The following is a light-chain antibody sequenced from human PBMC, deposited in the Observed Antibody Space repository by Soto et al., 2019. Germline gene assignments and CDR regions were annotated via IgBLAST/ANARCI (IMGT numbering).Light chain of an antibody. Sequence: EIVLTQSPGTLSLSPGERATLSCRASQSISNSYLAWYQQKPGQAPRLLIYGASSRATGIPDRFSGSGSGTDFTLTISRLEPEDFAVYYCQQYCGSHIFTFGPGTKVDIK. CDR3: QQYCGSHIFT. J-gene: IGKJ3*01. CDR2: GAS. CDR1: QSISNSY. V-gene: IGKV3-20*01.